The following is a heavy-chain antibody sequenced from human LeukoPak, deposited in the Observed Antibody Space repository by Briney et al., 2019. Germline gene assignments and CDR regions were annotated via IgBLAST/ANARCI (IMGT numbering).Heavy chain of an antibody. CDR2: VKSKTDGGTT. CDR1: GFTFSNAW. D-gene: IGHD6-13*01. V-gene: IGHV3-15*01. CDR3: ASSVGYSSSWYHYYYYYYMDV. Sequence: GGSLRLSCAASGFTFSNAWMSWVRQAPGKGLEWVGRVKSKTDGGTTDYAAPVKGRFTISRDDSKNTLYLQMNSLRAEDTAVYYCASSVGYSSSWYHYYYYYYMDVWGKGTTVTVSS. J-gene: IGHJ6*03.